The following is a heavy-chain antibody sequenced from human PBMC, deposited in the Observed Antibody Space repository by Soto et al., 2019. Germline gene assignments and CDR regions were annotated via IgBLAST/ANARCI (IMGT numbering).Heavy chain of an antibody. J-gene: IGHJ6*02. D-gene: IGHD3-9*01. CDR1: GGSFSGYY. CDR3: ARDVDRPLLNYYYGMDV. V-gene: IGHV4-34*01. CDR2: INHSGST. Sequence: QVQLQQWGAGLLKPSETLSLTCAVYGGSFSGYYWSWIRQPPGKGLEWIGEINHSGSTNYNPSLKSRVTISVDPSKNQFSLKLSSVTAADTAVYYCARDVDRPLLNYYYGMDVWGQGTTVTVSS.